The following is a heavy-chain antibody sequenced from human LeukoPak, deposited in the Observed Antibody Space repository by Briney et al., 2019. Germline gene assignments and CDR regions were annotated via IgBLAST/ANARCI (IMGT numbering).Heavy chain of an antibody. CDR2: IYPGDSDT. CDR1: GYLFTSYW. CDR3: ARQGGGIDY. D-gene: IGHD3-16*01. V-gene: IGHV5-51*01. Sequence: GESLKISCKGSGYLFTSYWIAWLRQMPGKGLEWMGIIYPGDSDTRYSPSFQGQVTISEDKSITTAYLQWRSLKASDIAMYYCARQGGGIDYWGQGTLVTVSS. J-gene: IGHJ4*02.